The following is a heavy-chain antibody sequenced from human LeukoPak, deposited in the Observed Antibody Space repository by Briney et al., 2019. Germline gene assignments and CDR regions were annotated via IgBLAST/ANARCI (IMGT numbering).Heavy chain of an antibody. CDR1: GGTFSSYA. CDR2: IIPIFGTA. V-gene: IGHV1-69*13. Sequence: GASVKVSRKASGGTFSSYAISWVRQAPGQGLEWMGGIIPIFGTANYAQKFQGRVTITADESTSTAYMELSSLRSEDTAVYYCARNYYDRINYFDYWGQGTLVTVSS. D-gene: IGHD3-22*01. J-gene: IGHJ4*02. CDR3: ARNYYDRINYFDY.